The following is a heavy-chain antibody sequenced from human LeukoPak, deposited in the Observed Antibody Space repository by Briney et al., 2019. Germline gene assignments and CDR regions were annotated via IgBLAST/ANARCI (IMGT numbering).Heavy chain of an antibody. CDR1: GFTFSSYA. V-gene: IGHV3-23*01. D-gene: IGHD6-13*01. J-gene: IGHJ2*01. CDR2: ISGSGGST. CDR3: AKDRYSSSWPPRYFDL. Sequence: GGSLRLSCAASGFTFSSYAMSWVRQAPGKGLEWVSAISGSGGSTYYADSVKGRFTISRDNSKNTLYLQMNSLRAEDTAVYYCAKDRYSSSWPPRYFDLWGRGTLVTVSS.